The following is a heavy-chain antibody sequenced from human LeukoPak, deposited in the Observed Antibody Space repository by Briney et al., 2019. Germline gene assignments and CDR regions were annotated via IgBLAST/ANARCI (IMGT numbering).Heavy chain of an antibody. CDR1: GFTFSRYA. D-gene: IGHD1-26*01. CDR3: AKKVVVGATSPYSDFQD. Sequence: GGSLRLSCVASGFTFSRYAMSWVRQAPGKGLEWVSAISGSGVTTHYAGSVKGRFSISRDNSKNTLYLQMNSLRAEDTALYYCAKKVVVGATSPYSDFQDWGQGTLVTVSS. CDR2: ISGSGVTT. J-gene: IGHJ1*01. V-gene: IGHV3-23*01.